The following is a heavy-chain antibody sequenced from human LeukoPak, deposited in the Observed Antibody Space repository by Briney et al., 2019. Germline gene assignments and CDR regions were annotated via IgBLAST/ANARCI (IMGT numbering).Heavy chain of an antibody. CDR2: ISYDGSNK. J-gene: IGHJ6*02. Sequence: GASVKVSCKASGYTFTSYYMHWVRQAPGKGLEWVAVISYDGSNKYYADSVKGRFTISRDNSKNTLYLQMNSLRAEDTAVYYCARDYRDYYYGMDVWGQGTTVTVSS. D-gene: IGHD4-11*01. CDR1: GYTFTSYY. V-gene: IGHV3-30-3*01. CDR3: ARDYRDYYYGMDV.